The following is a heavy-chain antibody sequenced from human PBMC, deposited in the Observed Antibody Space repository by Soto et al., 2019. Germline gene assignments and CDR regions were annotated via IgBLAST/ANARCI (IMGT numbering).Heavy chain of an antibody. Sequence: EVQLVESGGGLVKPGGSLRLSCAASGFTFSSYSMNWFRQAPGKGLEWVSSISRSSSYIDYADSVKGRFTISRDNAKNSLYLQMNSLRAEDTAVYYCARDQPGYSYGYGLGYWGQGTLVTVSS. CDR2: ISRSSSYI. J-gene: IGHJ4*02. V-gene: IGHV3-21*01. CDR3: ARDQPGYSYGYGLGY. D-gene: IGHD5-18*01. CDR1: GFTFSSYS.